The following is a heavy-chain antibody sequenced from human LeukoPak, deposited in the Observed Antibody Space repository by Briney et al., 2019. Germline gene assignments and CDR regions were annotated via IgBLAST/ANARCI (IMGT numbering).Heavy chain of an antibody. CDR3: TRDSDYYYMDV. CDR2: SRNKANSYTT. CDR1: GFTFSDHY. J-gene: IGHJ6*03. D-gene: IGHD6-19*01. Sequence: GGSLRLSCAASGFTFSDHYMDWVRQAPGKGLEWVGRSRNKANSYTTEYAAPVKGRFTISRDVSKDSLYLQMTSLKTEDTAVYYCTRDSDYYYMDVWGKGTTVTVS. V-gene: IGHV3-72*01.